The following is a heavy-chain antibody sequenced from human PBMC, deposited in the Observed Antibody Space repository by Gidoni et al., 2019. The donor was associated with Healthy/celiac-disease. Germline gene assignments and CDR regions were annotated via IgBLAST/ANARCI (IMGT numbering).Heavy chain of an antibody. J-gene: IGHJ4*02. Sequence: LQLQESGPGLVKPSETLSLTCTVSGGSIRSSSYYWGWIRQPPGQGLEWIGSIYYSGSTYYNPSLKSRVTISVDTSKNQFSLKLSSVTAADTAVYYCASASSLTFGGVIVNPRGDYFDYWGQGTLVTVSS. CDR1: GGSIRSSSYY. V-gene: IGHV4-39*01. CDR3: ASASSLTFGGVIVNPRGDYFDY. D-gene: IGHD3-16*02. CDR2: IYYSGST.